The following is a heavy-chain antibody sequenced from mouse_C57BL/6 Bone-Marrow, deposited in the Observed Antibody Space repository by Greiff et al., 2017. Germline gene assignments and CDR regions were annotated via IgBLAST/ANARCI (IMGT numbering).Heavy chain of an antibody. CDR2: IWSGGGT. Sequence: VKVVESGPGLVQPSQSLSITCTASGFSFTSYGVHWVRQSPGKGLEWLGVIWSGGGTAYNAAFISRLSISKDKSYSRIFFNRNSLQADDTAVYYCARRRDDYYAMDYWGQGTSVTVSS. CDR3: ARRRDDYYAMDY. V-gene: IGHV2-3-1*01. CDR1: GFSFTSYG. J-gene: IGHJ4*01.